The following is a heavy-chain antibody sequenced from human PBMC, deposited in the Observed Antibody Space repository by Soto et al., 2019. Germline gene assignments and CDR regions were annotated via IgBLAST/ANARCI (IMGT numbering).Heavy chain of an antibody. V-gene: IGHV3-15*07. CDR2: IKSKTDGGTT. CDR1: GFTFSNAW. Sequence: GGSLRLSCAASGFTFSNAWMNWVRQAPGKGLEWVGRIKSKTDGGTTDYAAPVKGRFTISRDDSKNTLYLQMNSLKTEDTAVYYCTTTYYDILTGFRMDVWGQGTTVTVSS. CDR3: TTTYYDILTGFRMDV. D-gene: IGHD3-9*01. J-gene: IGHJ6*02.